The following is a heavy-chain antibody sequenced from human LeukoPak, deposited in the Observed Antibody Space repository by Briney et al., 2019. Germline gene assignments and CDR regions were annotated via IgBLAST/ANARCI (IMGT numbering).Heavy chain of an antibody. D-gene: IGHD4-17*01. V-gene: IGHV3-30*04. Sequence: GGSLRLSCAASGFTLKIYPMHWVRQAPGKGLEWLSVISHDGSDKNNADSVKGRFIISRDNSKNTIYLQLNSLRPEDTAMYYCAREGVQTTVGAFDIWGLGTMVIVSS. CDR2: ISHDGSDK. J-gene: IGHJ3*02. CDR3: AREGVQTTVGAFDI. CDR1: GFTLKIYP.